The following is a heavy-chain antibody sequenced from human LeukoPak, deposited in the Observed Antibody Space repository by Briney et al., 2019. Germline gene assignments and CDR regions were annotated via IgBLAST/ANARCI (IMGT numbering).Heavy chain of an antibody. CDR1: GGTFSSYA. D-gene: IGHD2/OR15-2a*01. CDR2: IIPIFGTA. CDR3: ARARSFDFEYCVLDFSAEEVCDASDI. Sequence: GSSVKVSCKASGGTFSSYAISWVRQAPGQGLEWMGGIIPIFGTANYAQKFQGRVTITADESTSTAYMELSSLRSEDTAVYYCARARSFDFEYCVLDFSAEEVCDASDIWGQGTMVTVSS. V-gene: IGHV1-69*01. J-gene: IGHJ3*02.